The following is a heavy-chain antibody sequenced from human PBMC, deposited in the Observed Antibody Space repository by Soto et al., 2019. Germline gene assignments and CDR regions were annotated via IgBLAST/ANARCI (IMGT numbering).Heavy chain of an antibody. Sequence: LETLSLTCAVYGGSFSGYYWSWIRQPPGKGLEWIGEINHSGSTNYNPSLKSRVTISVDTSKNQFSLKLSSVTAADTAVYYCARGRFLPCYDNLTGSGLGYGMDVWGQGTTVTVSS. J-gene: IGHJ6*02. CDR1: GGSFSGYY. D-gene: IGHD3-9*01. V-gene: IGHV4-34*01. CDR3: ARGRFLPCYDNLTGSGLGYGMDV. CDR2: INHSGST.